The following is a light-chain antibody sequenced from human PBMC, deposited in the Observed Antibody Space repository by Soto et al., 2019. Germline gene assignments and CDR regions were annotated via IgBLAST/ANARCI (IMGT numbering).Light chain of an antibody. CDR2: GAF. V-gene: IGKV3-11*01. Sequence: EIVLTQSPATLSLSPGERATLSCRASPSVTNYLAWYQQKPGQAPRLLIYGAFNRATGIPARFSASGSGTDFTLTISDVQPEDFALYYCHQRQSWPRTFGQGTKVDI. CDR3: HQRQSWPRT. CDR1: PSVTNY. J-gene: IGKJ1*01.